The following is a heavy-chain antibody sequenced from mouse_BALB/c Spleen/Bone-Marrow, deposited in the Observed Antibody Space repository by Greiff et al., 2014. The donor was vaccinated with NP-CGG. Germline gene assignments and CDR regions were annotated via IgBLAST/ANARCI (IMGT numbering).Heavy chain of an antibody. J-gene: IGHJ2*01. D-gene: IGHD1-2*01. CDR2: IWAGGST. Sequence: QVQLQQSGPGLVAPSQSLSITCTVSGFSLTSYGLHWVRQPPGKGLEWLGVIWAGGSTNYNSTLMSRLTISKDNSRSQVFLKMNSLQTDDTAMYYCARYYYGFLDYWGQGTTLTVSS. V-gene: IGHV2-9*02. CDR3: ARYYYGFLDY. CDR1: GFSLTSYG.